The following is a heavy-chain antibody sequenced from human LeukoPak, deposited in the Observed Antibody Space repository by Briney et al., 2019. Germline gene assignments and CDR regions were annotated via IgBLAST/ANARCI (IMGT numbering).Heavy chain of an antibody. CDR2: ISYDGSNK. Sequence: PGGSLRLSCAASGFTFSSYAMHWLRQAPGKGLVGVGDISYDGSNKYYADSVKGRFTISRDNSKNTLYLQMNSLRAEDTAVYYCARDMGGIAAAGRWDYYYGMDVWGQGTTVTVSS. D-gene: IGHD6-13*01. V-gene: IGHV3-30*04. CDR1: GFTFSSYA. J-gene: IGHJ6*02. CDR3: ARDMGGIAAAGRWDYYYGMDV.